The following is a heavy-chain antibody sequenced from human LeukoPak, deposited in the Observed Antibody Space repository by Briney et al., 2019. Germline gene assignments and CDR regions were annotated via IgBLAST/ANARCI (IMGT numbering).Heavy chain of an antibody. D-gene: IGHD2-21*02. Sequence: SETLSLTCTVSGGSISNYYWSWIRQPPGKGLEWIGYIYYTGSTNYNPSLKSRVTISVDTSKNQFSLKLSSVTAADTAVYYCARVTPYCGGDCEFDYWGQGTLVTVSS. CDR3: ARVTPYCGGDCEFDY. CDR1: GGSISNYY. CDR2: IYYTGST. V-gene: IGHV4-59*01. J-gene: IGHJ4*02.